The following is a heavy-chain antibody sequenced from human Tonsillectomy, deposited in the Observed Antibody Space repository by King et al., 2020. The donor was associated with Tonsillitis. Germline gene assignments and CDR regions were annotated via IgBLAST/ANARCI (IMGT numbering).Heavy chain of an antibody. V-gene: IGHV4-59*01. CDR1: GGSISSYY. Sequence: VQLQESGPGLVKPSETLSLTCTVSGGSISSYYWSWIRQPPGKGLEWIGYIYYSGSTNYNPSLKSRVTISVDTSKNQFSLKLSSVTAADTAVYYCARVGGSRSYYNDYYFDYWGQGTLVTVSS. D-gene: IGHD3-10*01. CDR2: IYYSGST. J-gene: IGHJ4*02. CDR3: ARVGGSRSYYNDYYFDY.